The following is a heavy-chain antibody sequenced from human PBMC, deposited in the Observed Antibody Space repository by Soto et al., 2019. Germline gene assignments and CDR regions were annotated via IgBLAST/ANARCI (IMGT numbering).Heavy chain of an antibody. CDR1: GFTFSGSA. D-gene: IGHD3-10*01. CDR2: IRSKANSYAT. J-gene: IGHJ6*02. V-gene: IGHV3-73*01. CDR3: TRLMVRGVLYYYYGMDV. Sequence: GGSQSLSCAASGFTFSGSAMHWVRQASGKGLEWVGRIRSKANSYATAYAASVKGRFTISRDDSKNTAYLQMNSLKTEDTAVYYCTRLMVRGVLYYYYGMDVWGQGTTVTV.